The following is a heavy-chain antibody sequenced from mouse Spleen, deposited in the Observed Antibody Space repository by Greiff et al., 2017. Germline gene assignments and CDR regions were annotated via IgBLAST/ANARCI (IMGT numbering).Heavy chain of an antibody. Sequence: QVTLKESGPGILQPSQTLSLTCSFSGFSLSTFGMGVGWIRQPSGKGLEWLAHIWWDDDKYYNPALKSRLTISKDTSKNQVFLKIANVDTADTATYYCARGLRRDSLYYYAMDYWGQGTSVTVSS. V-gene: IGHV8-8*01. CDR3: ARGLRRDSLYYYAMDY. CDR1: GFSLSTFGMG. D-gene: IGHD2-4*01. J-gene: IGHJ4*01. CDR2: IWWDDDK.